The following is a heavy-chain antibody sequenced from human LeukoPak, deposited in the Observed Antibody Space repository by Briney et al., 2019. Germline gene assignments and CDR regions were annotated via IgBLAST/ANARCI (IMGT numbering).Heavy chain of an antibody. D-gene: IGHD1-26*01. V-gene: IGHV4-39*01. CDR3: ARHAFRGSYSRNTPFDY. CDR1: GGSISSSSYY. Sequence: SETLSLTCTVSGGSISSSSYYWGWIRQPPGKGLEWIGSIYYSGSTYYNPSLKSRVTISVDTSKNQFSLKLSSVTAADTAVYYSARHAFRGSYSRNTPFDYWGQGTLVTVSS. CDR2: IYYSGST. J-gene: IGHJ4*02.